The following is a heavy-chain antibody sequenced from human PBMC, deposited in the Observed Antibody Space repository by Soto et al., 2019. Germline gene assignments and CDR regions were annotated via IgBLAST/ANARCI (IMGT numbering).Heavy chain of an antibody. CDR1: GYTFTSYG. J-gene: IGHJ5*02. D-gene: IGHD6-19*01. CDR2: ISAYNGNT. CDR3: ARDPVSEWLAPRWFDP. Sequence: QVQLVQSGAEVKKPGASVKVSCKASGYTFTSYGISWVRQAPGQGLEWMGWISAYNGNTNYAQKLQGRVTMTTDTATSTAYMGLRSLRSDDTAVYYCARDPVSEWLAPRWFDPWGQGTLVTVSS. V-gene: IGHV1-18*01.